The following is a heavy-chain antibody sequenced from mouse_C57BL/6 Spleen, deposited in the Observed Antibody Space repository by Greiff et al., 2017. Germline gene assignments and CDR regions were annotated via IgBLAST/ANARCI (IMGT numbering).Heavy chain of an antibody. CDR3: ARQGTGTRGSDY. V-gene: IGHV1-4*01. D-gene: IGHD4-1*01. J-gene: IGHJ4*01. CDR2: INPSSGYT. CDR1: GYTFTSYT. Sequence: VMLVESGAELARPGASVKMSCKASGYTFTSYTMHWVKQRPGQGLEWIGYINPSSGYTKYNQKFKDKATLTADKSSSTAYMQLSSLTSEDSAVYYCARQGTGTRGSDYWGQGTSVTVSS.